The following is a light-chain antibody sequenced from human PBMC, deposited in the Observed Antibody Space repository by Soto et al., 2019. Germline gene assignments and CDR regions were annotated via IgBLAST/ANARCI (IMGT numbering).Light chain of an antibody. CDR2: WAS. CDR3: HQYYSTPWT. V-gene: IGKV4-1*01. Sequence: DIVMTQSPDSLAVSLGESSTTKCSSSQTSLKWSITKNSLAWYQQKPGQPPRLLIYWASTRDSGVPDRFSGSGSGTDFTLTISSLQAEDVAVYYCHQYYSTPWTFGQGTKVDIK. CDR1: QTSLKWSITKNS. J-gene: IGKJ1*01.